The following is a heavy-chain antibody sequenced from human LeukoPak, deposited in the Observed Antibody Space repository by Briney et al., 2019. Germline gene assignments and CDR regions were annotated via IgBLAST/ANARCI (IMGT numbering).Heavy chain of an antibody. J-gene: IGHJ4*02. CDR1: GFTFSSYW. CDR2: IKQDGSEK. V-gene: IGHV3-7*04. Sequence: GGSLRLSCAASGFTFSSYWMSWVRQAPGKGLEWVANIKQDGSEKYYVDSVKGRFTISRDNAKNSLFLQMNSLRAEDTSVYFCARGSFSSTWFERYFFDSWGQGTLVTVSA. D-gene: IGHD6-13*01. CDR3: ARGSFSSTWFERYFFDS.